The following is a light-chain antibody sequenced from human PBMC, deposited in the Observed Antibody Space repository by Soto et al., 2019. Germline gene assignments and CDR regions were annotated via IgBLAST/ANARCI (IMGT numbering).Light chain of an antibody. CDR3: QQSYNTPRT. V-gene: IGKV1-39*01. CDR2: AAS. Sequence: DIQLTQSPSSLSASVGDSVTITCRASQDITSYLAWYQQKPGKAPNLLIYAASTLQNEVPSRFSGSGSGTDFTLIISSLQPEDFATYYCQQSYNTPRTFGQGTKVDIK. J-gene: IGKJ1*01. CDR1: QDITSY.